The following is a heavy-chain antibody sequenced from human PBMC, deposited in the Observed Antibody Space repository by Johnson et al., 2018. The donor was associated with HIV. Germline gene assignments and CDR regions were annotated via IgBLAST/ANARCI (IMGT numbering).Heavy chain of an antibody. J-gene: IGHJ3*02. CDR2: ISYDGSNK. D-gene: IGHD6-13*01. CDR1: GFTFSNYA. CDR3: ARGAAAAPGGFDI. Sequence: VQLVESGGGVGQPGRYLRLSCAASGFTFSNYAMHWVRQAPGKGLEWVAVISYDGSNKYYADSVKGRFTISRDNSKNTLYLQMNSLRAEDTAVYYCARGAAAAPGGFDIWGQGTVVTVSS. V-gene: IGHV3-30*04.